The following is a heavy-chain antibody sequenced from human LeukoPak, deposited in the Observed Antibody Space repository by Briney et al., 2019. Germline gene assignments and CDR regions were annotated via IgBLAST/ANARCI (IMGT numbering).Heavy chain of an antibody. CDR2: INHSGST. CDR1: GGSFSGYY. J-gene: IGHJ4*02. D-gene: IGHD3-22*01. Sequence: SETLSLTCAVYGGSFSGYYWSWIRQPPGKGLEWIGEINHSGSTNYNPSLKSRVTISVDTSKNQFSLKLSSVTAADTAVYYCARGQEYYDSSGYYYVDYWGQGTLVTVSS. V-gene: IGHV4-34*01. CDR3: ARGQEYYDSSGYYYVDY.